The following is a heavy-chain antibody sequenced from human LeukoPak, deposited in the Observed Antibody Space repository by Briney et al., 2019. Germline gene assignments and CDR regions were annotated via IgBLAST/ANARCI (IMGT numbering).Heavy chain of an antibody. V-gene: IGHV4-34*01. J-gene: IGHJ5*01. CDR3: ARGPVALPNDRLSLFFDF. Sequence: MASETLSLTCAVYGASFNTYYWTWIHQSPDKGLEWIGEVKHDGDTNVNPSLRSRVVMSVDASKNQFSLKMTSVTAADTAIYFCARGPVALPNDRLSLFFDFWGQGTLVTVSS. D-gene: IGHD2-8*01. CDR1: GASFNTYY. CDR2: VKHDGDT.